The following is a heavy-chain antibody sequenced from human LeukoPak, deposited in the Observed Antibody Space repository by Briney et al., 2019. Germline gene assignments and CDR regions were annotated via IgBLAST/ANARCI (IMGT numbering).Heavy chain of an antibody. J-gene: IGHJ4*02. CDR2: ISYDGSNK. V-gene: IGHV3-30-3*01. CDR3: ARDGYSSGWYPDY. D-gene: IGHD6-19*01. Sequence: GGSLRLSSAASGFTFSSYAMSWVRQAPGKGLEWVAVISYDGSNKYYADSVKGRFTISRDNSKNTLYLQMNSLRAEDTAVYYCARDGYSSGWYPDYWGQGTLVTVSS. CDR1: GFTFSSYA.